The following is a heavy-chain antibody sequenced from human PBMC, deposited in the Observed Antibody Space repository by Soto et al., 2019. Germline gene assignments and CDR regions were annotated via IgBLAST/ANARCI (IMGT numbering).Heavy chain of an antibody. CDR1: GGSISSYY. V-gene: IGHV4-59*12. Sequence: PSETLSLTYTVSGGSISSYYWSWVLQPPGKGLEWIGYIYHSGGTYCNPSLKSRVTRSVDRSKNQFSLKLSSVTAADTAVYYCARVPGPWGQGTLVTVSS. D-gene: IGHD3-10*01. J-gene: IGHJ5*02. CDR2: IYHSGGT. CDR3: ARVPGP.